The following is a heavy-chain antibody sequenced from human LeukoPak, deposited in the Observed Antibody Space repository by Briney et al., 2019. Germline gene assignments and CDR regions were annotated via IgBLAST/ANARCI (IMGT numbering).Heavy chain of an antibody. CDR3: ARGDTAMVFFDY. J-gene: IGHJ4*02. V-gene: IGHV3-53*01. Sequence: GGSLRLSCAASGFTFSSYAMHWVRQAPGKGLEWVSVIYSGGSTYYADSVKGRFTISRDNSKNTLYLQMNSLRAEDTAVYYCARGDTAMVFFDYWGQGTLVTVSS. CDR2: IYSGGST. D-gene: IGHD5-18*01. CDR1: GFTFSSYA.